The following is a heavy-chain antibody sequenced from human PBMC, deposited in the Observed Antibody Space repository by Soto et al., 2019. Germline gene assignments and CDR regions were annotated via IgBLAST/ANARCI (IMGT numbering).Heavy chain of an antibody. CDR2: ISAYNGKT. J-gene: IGHJ5*02. CDR3: ARDGSGWYDDWFDP. CDR1: GYTFTSYG. V-gene: IGHV1-18*01. D-gene: IGHD6-19*01. Sequence: ASVKVSCKASGYTFTSYGISWVRQAPGQGLEWMGWISAYNGKTNYAQKLQGRVTMTTDTSTSTAYMELRSLRSDDTAVYYCARDGSGWYDDWFDPWGKGTLVTAPQ.